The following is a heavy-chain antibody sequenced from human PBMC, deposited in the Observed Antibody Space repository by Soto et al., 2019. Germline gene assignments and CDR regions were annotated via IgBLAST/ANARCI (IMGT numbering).Heavy chain of an antibody. D-gene: IGHD2-15*01. CDR2: MHPGDSNT. Sequence: GESLKISCKTSGYIFTSYWIGWVRQMPGKGLEWMAIMHPGDSNTRYSPSFQGQVTISADKSITTAYLQWSSLKASDSAIYYCARSRWYYYGMDVWGQGTTVTVSS. CDR3: ARSRWYYYGMDV. J-gene: IGHJ6*02. CDR1: GYIFTSYW. V-gene: IGHV5-51*01.